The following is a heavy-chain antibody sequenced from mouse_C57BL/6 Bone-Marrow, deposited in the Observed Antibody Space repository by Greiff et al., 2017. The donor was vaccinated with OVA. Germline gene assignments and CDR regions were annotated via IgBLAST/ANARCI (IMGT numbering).Heavy chain of an antibody. D-gene: IGHD2-3*01. CDR2: INPYNGGT. V-gene: IGHV1-19*01. CDR1: GYTFTDYY. Sequence: EVQLQQSGPVLVKPGASVKMSCKASGYTFTDYYMNWVKQSHGKSLEWIGVINPYNGGTSYNQKFKGKATLTVDKSSSTAYMELNSLTSEDSAVYYCSRGEDGYFGFAYWGQGTLVTVSA. J-gene: IGHJ3*01. CDR3: SRGEDGYFGFAY.